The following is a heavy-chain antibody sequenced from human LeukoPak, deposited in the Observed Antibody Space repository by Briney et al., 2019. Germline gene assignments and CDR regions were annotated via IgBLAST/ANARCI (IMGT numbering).Heavy chain of an antibody. D-gene: IGHD7-27*01. CDR2: INHSGST. CDR3: ARTGDSHLFDY. V-gene: IGHV4-34*01. Sequence: SETLSLTCAVYGGSFSGYYWSWIRQPPGKGLEWIGEINHSGSTNYNPSLKSRVTISVDTSKNQSSLKLSSVTAADTAVYYCARTGDSHLFDYWGQGTLVTVSS. CDR1: GGSFSGYY. J-gene: IGHJ4*02.